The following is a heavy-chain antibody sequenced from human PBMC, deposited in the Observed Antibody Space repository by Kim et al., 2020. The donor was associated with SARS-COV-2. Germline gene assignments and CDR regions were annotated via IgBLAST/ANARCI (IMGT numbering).Heavy chain of an antibody. J-gene: IGHJ4*02. CDR2: ITGNGAVT. Sequence: LSLTCAASGFTFSTYGMSWVRQAPGKGLEWVSAITGNGAVTYYEDSVKGRFAISRDNSKNTLYLQMNSLRAEDTALYYCVKRGVDAGMSRLCAYWGQ. CDR3: VKRGVDAGMSRLCAY. V-gene: IGHV3-23*01. CDR1: GFTFSTYG. D-gene: IGHD5-18*01.